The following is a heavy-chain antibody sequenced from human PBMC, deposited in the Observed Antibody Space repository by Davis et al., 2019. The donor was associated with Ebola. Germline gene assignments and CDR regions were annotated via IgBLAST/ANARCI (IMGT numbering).Heavy chain of an antibody. CDR2: IIPILGIA. D-gene: IGHD3-22*01. Sequence: SVKVSCKASGGTFSSYAISWVRQAPGQGLEWMGGIIPILGIANYAQKFQGRVTITADESTSTAYMELSSLRSEETAVYYCALYYDSSGYYLHYYYYMDVWGKGTTVTVSS. J-gene: IGHJ6*03. CDR3: ALYYDSSGYYLHYYYYMDV. V-gene: IGHV1-69*10. CDR1: GGTFSSYA.